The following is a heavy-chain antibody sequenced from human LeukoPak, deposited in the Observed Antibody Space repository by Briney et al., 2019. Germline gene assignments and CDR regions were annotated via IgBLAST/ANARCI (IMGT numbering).Heavy chain of an antibody. CDR3: AKVNGYSSPRGEFDP. CDR1: GLNFTDAW. Sequence: GGSLRLSCVVSGLNFTDAWMSWVRQAPGKGLEWVSAISSSGGSTYYADSVKGRFTISRDNSKNTLYLQMNSLRAEDTAVYYCAKVNGYSSPRGEFDPWGQGTLVTVSS. CDR2: ISSSGGST. V-gene: IGHV3-23*01. J-gene: IGHJ5*02. D-gene: IGHD6-13*01.